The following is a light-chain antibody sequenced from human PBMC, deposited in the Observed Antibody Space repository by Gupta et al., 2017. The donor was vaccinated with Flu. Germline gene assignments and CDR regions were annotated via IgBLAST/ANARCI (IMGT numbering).Light chain of an antibody. V-gene: IGKV1-39*01. Sequence: SSLSASVGDRVTITCRASQSISNYLNWYQKKPGEAPKLLVYRASSLQSGVPSRFSGSGSGTDFTLTISSLQPEDCATYFCQQSYRTPRLTFGPGTKVDIK. J-gene: IGKJ3*01. CDR2: RAS. CDR3: QQSYRTPRLT. CDR1: QSISNY.